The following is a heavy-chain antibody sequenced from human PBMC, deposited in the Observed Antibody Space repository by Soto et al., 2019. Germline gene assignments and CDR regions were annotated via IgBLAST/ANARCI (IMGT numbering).Heavy chain of an antibody. J-gene: IGHJ4*02. V-gene: IGHV2-70*11. CDR3: TRCSYSSGLDY. CDR2: IDWDDDQ. D-gene: IGHD6-25*01. Sequence: GSGPTLVNPTQTLTLTCTFSGFSLSTSGMCVSWIRQPPGKALEWLARIDWDDDQYYSTSLNTRLTISKDTSKNQVVLTMTNMDPVDTATYYCTRCSYSSGLDYWGQGTLVTVSS. CDR1: GFSLSTSGMC.